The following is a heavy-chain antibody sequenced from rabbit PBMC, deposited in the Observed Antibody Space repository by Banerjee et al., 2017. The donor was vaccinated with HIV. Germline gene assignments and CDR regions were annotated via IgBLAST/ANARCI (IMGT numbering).Heavy chain of an antibody. Sequence: QSLEESGGGLVKPGGTLTLTCTASGFSFSNSYWACWVRQAPGKGLEWIACIYAGSSGITYYASWAQGRFTISKISSTTVTLQMTSLTAADTATYFCARGAGHADYGDASLWGPGTLVTVS. J-gene: IGHJ4*01. CDR3: ARGAGHADYGDASL. CDR2: IYAGSSGIT. V-gene: IGHV1S40*01. D-gene: IGHD2-1*01. CDR1: GFSFSNSYW.